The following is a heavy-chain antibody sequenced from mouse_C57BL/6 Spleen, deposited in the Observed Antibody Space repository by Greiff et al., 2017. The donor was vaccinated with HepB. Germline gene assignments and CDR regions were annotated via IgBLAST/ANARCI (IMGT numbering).Heavy chain of an antibody. CDR1: GYTFTSYW. J-gene: IGHJ1*03. Sequence: QVQLQQPGAELVMPGASVKLSCKASGYTFTSYWMHWVKQRPGQGLEWIGEIDPSDSYTNYNQKFKGKSTLTVDKSSSTAYMQLSSLTSEDSAVYYCARSAVVATSWYFDVWGTGTTVTVSS. V-gene: IGHV1-69*01. D-gene: IGHD1-1*01. CDR3: ARSAVVATSWYFDV. CDR2: IDPSDSYT.